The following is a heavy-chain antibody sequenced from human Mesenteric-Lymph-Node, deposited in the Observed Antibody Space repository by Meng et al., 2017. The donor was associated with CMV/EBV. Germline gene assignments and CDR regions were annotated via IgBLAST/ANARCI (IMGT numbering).Heavy chain of an antibody. CDR3: TTDRSLKGGGGAYYYYYGMDV. CDR1: GFTFSDYY. V-gene: IGHV3-11*01. D-gene: IGHD1-26*01. Sequence: GESLKISCAASGFTFSDYYMSWIRQAPGKGLEWVSYISSSCSTIYYADSVKGRFTISRDNAKNSLYLQMNSLRAEDTAVYYCTTDRSLKGGGGAYYYYYGMDVWGQGTTVTVSS. J-gene: IGHJ6*02. CDR2: ISSSCSTI.